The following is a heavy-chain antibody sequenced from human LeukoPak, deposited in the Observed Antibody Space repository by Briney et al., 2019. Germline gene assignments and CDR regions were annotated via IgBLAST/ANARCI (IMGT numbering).Heavy chain of an antibody. CDR2: ISYDGSNK. CDR3: ARGLRLGEFFFDY. CDR1: GFTFSSYA. J-gene: IGHJ4*01. D-gene: IGHD3-16*01. Sequence: QPGRSLRLSCAASGFTFSSYAMHWVRQAPGKGLEWVAVISYDGSNKYYADSVKGRFTISRDNSKNTLYLQMNSLRAEDTAVYYCARGLRLGEFFFDYWGQGTLVTVSS. V-gene: IGHV3-30-3*01.